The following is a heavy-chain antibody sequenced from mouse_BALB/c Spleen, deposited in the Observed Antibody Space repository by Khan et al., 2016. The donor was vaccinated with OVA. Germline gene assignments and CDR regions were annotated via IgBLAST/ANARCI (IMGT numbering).Heavy chain of an antibody. Sequence: VQLQESGPGLVAPSQSLSITCTVSGFSLTSYGVHWVRQPPGKGLEWLGVIWAGGSTNYNSALMSRLSISKDNSKSQVFLKMNSLQTDDTAMYYCAGRYYYGSSFYAMDYWGQGTSVTVSS. D-gene: IGHD1-1*01. V-gene: IGHV2-9*02. CDR1: GFSLTSYG. CDR2: IWAGGST. CDR3: AGRYYYGSSFYAMDY. J-gene: IGHJ4*01.